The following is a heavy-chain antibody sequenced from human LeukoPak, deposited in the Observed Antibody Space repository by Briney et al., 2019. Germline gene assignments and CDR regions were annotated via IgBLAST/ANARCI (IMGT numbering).Heavy chain of an antibody. Sequence: SETLSLTCTVSGGSISSYYWSWIRQPPGKGLEWIGYIYYSGSTNYNPSLKSRVTISVDTFKNQFSLKLSSVTAADTAVYYCARSRLYRNYFDYWGQGTLVTVSS. CDR2: IYYSGST. J-gene: IGHJ4*02. CDR3: ARSRLYRNYFDY. D-gene: IGHD3-16*02. CDR1: GGSISSYY. V-gene: IGHV4-59*12.